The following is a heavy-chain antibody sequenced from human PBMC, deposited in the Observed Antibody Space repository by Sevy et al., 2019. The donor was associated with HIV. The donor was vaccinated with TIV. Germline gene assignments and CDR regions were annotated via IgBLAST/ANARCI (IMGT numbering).Heavy chain of an antibody. J-gene: IGHJ3*01. Sequence: GGSLRLSCAASGFTVSSTYMSWLRQAPGKGLEWVSIIYSGDSTFYRDSVKGRFTISRDTSKNTLFLQMNTLRAEDTAVYYCARLSEYYYDSSCYYTTGTAFDLWGQGTMVTVSS. CDR1: GFTVSSTY. V-gene: IGHV3-53*01. D-gene: IGHD3-22*01. CDR2: IYSGDST. CDR3: ARLSEYYYDSSCYYTTGTAFDL.